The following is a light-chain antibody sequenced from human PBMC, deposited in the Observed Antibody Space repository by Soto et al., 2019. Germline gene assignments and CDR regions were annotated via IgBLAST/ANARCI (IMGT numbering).Light chain of an antibody. J-gene: IGKJ4*01. CDR3: QQRGNWPLT. V-gene: IGKV3-11*01. Sequence: DIVLTQSPGTLSLSPGERATLSCRASQIVDNYLAWYQQYPGQTPRLLIYDASIRAAGVSARFSGSGSGTDFTLTITSLEPEDSAVYFCQQRGNWPLTFGGGTKVDIK. CDR2: DAS. CDR1: QIVDNY.